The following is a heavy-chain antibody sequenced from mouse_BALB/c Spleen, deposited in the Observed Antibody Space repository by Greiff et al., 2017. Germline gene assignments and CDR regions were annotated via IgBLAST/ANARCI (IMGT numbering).Heavy chain of an antibody. V-gene: IGHV1S56*01. D-gene: IGHD3-3*01. CDR3: ARGELRVYFDV. CDR1: GYTFTSYY. Sequence: VQLHQSGPELVKPGASVRISCKASGYTFTSYYIHWVKQRPGQGLEWIGWIYPGNVNTKYNEKFKGKATLTADKSSSTAYMQLSSLTSEDSAVYCWARGELRVYFDVWGAGTTVTVSS. J-gene: IGHJ1*01. CDR2: IYPGNVNT.